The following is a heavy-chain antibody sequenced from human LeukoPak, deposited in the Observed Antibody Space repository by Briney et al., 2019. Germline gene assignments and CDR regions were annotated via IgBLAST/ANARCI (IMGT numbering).Heavy chain of an antibody. CDR1: GYTFTNYA. D-gene: IGHD6-19*01. J-gene: IGHJ6*02. Sequence: ASVKVSCKASGYTFTNYAMNWVRQAPRQGLEWMGWNNTNTGNPTYAQGFTGRFVFSLGTSVSTAYLQISSLKAEDTAVFYCARTSVPSSRYYYYYGMDVWGQGTTVTVSS. V-gene: IGHV7-4-1*02. CDR2: NNTNTGNP. CDR3: ARTSVPSSRYYYYYGMDV.